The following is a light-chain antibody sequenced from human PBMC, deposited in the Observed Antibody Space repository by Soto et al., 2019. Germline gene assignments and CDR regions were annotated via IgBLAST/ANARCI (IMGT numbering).Light chain of an antibody. Sequence: DVQMTQSPSTLSASVGARVTITCRASQSISGWLAWYQQRPGKAPKVVIYDASNLESGVPSRFSGSGSGTEFILTINSLQPDDFATYCCQHYGGMWAFGQGTKVDIK. CDR1: QSISGW. J-gene: IGKJ1*01. CDR2: DAS. V-gene: IGKV1-5*01. CDR3: QHYGGMWA.